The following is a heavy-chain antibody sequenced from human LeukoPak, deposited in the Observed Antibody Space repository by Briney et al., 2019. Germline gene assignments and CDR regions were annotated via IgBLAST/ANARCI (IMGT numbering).Heavy chain of an antibody. D-gene: IGHD2-2*01. J-gene: IGHJ6*02. CDR1: GFSLSTSGVG. CDR3: AHTIVVPGYYYYGMDV. CDR2: IYWDDDK. V-gene: IGHV2-5*02. Sequence: SGPTLVKPTQTLTLTCTFSGFSLSTSGVGVGWIRQPPGKALEWLALIYWDDDKRYSPSLKSRLTITKDTSKNQAVLTMTNMDPVDTATYYCAHTIVVPGYYYYGMDVWGQGTTVTVSS.